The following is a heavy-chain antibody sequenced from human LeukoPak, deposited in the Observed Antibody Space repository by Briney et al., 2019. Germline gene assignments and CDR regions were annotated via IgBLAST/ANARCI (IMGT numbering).Heavy chain of an antibody. J-gene: IGHJ3*01. CDR1: VFTFSSYA. D-gene: IGHD3-16*02. Sequence: GWSLRLSCAASVFTFSSYAMSWLRQPPGKGLEGVSAISGSGGSTYYADSVKGRFPISRDNSKNKVYLQMNSVRAEDTAVYYCAKSVMITLGGVIGACEVGRQGTMVTVS. CDR3: AKSVMITLGGVIGACEV. V-gene: IGHV3-23*01. CDR2: ISGSGGST.